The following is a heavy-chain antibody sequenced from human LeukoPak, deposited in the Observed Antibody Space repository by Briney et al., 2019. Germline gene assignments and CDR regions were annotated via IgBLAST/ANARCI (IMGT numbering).Heavy chain of an antibody. J-gene: IGHJ4*02. V-gene: IGHV5-51*01. CDR2: IYPGDSDT. Sequence: GESLKISCKGSGYSFTSYWIGWVRQMPGKGLEWMGIIYPGDSDTRYSSSFQGQVTISADKSISTAYLQWSSLKASDTAMYYCARTRMEGYYDFWSGYYYFDYWGQGTLVTVSS. CDR1: GYSFTSYW. CDR3: ARTRMEGYYDFWSGYYYFDY. D-gene: IGHD3-3*01.